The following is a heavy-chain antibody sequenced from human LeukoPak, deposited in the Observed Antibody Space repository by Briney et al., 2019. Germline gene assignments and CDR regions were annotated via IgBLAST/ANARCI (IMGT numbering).Heavy chain of an antibody. D-gene: IGHD5-18*01. V-gene: IGHV1-18*01. CDR2: ISAYNGNT. J-gene: IGHJ4*02. CDR3: ARDGEITDVDTAMAFDY. CDR1: GYTFTSYG. Sequence: ASVKVSCKASGYTFTSYGISWVRQAPGQGLEWMGWISAYNGNTNYAQKLQGRVTMTTDTSTSTAYMELRSLRSDDTAVYYCARDGEITDVDTAMAFDYWGQGTLVTVSS.